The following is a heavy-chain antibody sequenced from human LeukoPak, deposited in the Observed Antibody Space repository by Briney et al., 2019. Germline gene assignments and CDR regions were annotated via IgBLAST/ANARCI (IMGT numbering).Heavy chain of an antibody. D-gene: IGHD1-26*01. CDR3: ARDRMGATRYFDY. V-gene: IGHV3-21*01. J-gene: IGHJ4*02. CDR1: GFTFSSYS. CDR2: ISSSSSYI. Sequence: GGSLRLSCAASGFTFSSYSMNWVRQAPGKGLEWGSSISSSSSYINYADSVKGRLTISRDNAKNSLYLQMNSLRAEHTAVYYCARDRMGATRYFDYWGQGTLVTVYS.